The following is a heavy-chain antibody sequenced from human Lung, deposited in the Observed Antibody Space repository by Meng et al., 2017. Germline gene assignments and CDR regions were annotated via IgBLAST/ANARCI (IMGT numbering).Heavy chain of an antibody. CDR2: INHSGSN. J-gene: IGHJ4*02. CDR3: AGDPTTMAIDFDY. CDR1: GGPSCQYA. Sequence: PALGCLGAGGPSCQYAFSWIRQPTGKWVEWIGEINHSGSNNDNPSLETRATISGYTPQNNLSLKLSSVTTADSAVDDCAGDPTTMAIDFDYWGQGTLVTVSS. V-gene: IGHV4-34*04. D-gene: IGHD4-23*01.